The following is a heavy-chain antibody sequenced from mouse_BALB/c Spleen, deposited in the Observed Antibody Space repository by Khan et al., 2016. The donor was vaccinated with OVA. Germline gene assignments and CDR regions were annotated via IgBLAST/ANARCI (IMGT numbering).Heavy chain of an antibody. CDR2: INTNTGEP. V-gene: IGHV9-3*02. Sequence: QIQLVQSGPELKKPGETVKISCKASGYTFTNYGMNWVKQAPGKGLKWMGWINTNTGEPTYAEEFKGRFAFSLETSASTAYLQINNLQNDDTATYFCARSQWLLRAMGYWGQGTSVTVSS. CDR1: GYTFTNYG. D-gene: IGHD2-3*01. CDR3: ARSQWLLRAMGY. J-gene: IGHJ4*01.